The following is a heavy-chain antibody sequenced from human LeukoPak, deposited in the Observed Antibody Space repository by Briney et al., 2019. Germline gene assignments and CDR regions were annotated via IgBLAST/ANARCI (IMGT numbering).Heavy chain of an antibody. Sequence: SETLSLTCTVSGGSITSYYWSWIRQSPGKGLEWIGYISYTGSTNYNPSLQSRVTMSIDTSKSQFSLKLSSVTAADTAVYYCASGGYCGSTSCYPTWFDPWGQGTLVTVSS. CDR1: GGSITSYY. J-gene: IGHJ5*02. CDR2: ISYTGST. V-gene: IGHV4-59*01. CDR3: ASGGYCGSTSCYPTWFDP. D-gene: IGHD2-2*01.